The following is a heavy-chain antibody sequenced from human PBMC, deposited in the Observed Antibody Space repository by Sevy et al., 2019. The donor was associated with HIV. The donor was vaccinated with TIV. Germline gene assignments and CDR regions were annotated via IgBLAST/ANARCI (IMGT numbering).Heavy chain of an antibody. D-gene: IGHD6-25*01. V-gene: IGHV4-38-2*02. CDR3: ARVNRWYSNGGTVFDY. J-gene: IGHJ4*02. CDR2: IYHSGST. Sequence: SETLSLTCTVSGYSINSGYYWGWIRQPPGKGLEWIGSIYHSGSTYYNPSLKSRVTISVDTSKNQFSLKLSSVTAADTAVYYCARVNRWYSNGGTVFDYWGQGTLVTVSS. CDR1: GYSINSGYY.